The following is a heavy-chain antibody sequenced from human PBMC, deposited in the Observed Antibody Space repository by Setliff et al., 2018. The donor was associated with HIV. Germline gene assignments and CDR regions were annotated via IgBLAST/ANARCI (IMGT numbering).Heavy chain of an antibody. J-gene: IGHJ3*02. CDR2: INTNTGNP. CDR1: GYSFTSYA. V-gene: IGHV7-4-1*02. D-gene: IGHD2-21*02. Sequence: ASVKVSCKASGYSFTSYAMNWVRQAPGQGLEWMGWINTNTGNPTYAQGFTGRFAFSLDTSVSTAYPQISSLKAEDTAVYYCARDSVVVTAIAFLDAFDIWGQGTMVT. CDR3: ARDSVVVTAIAFLDAFDI.